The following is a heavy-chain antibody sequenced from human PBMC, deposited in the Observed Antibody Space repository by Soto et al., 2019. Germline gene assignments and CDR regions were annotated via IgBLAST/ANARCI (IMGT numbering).Heavy chain of an antibody. CDR1: GFSFDTYN. V-gene: IGHV3-21*01. J-gene: IGHJ4*02. CDR3: ARDLLGIAAGDFDL. Sequence: EDHLVESGGGLVKPGGSMRLSCAASGFSFDTYNMNWVRQAPGKGLEWVSSISSGRPDIFYADSVRGRFTISRDDAKKSLFLQMNSLRADDTALYYCARDLLGIAAGDFDLWGQGTLVTVSS. CDR2: ISSGRPDI. D-gene: IGHD6-19*01.